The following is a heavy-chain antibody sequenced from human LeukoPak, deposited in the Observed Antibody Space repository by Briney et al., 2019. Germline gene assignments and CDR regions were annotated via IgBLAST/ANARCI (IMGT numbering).Heavy chain of an antibody. CDR3: ARGQLQYYYYIDV. D-gene: IGHD2-2*02. CDR2: TTYDGSKK. Sequence: TGGSLRLSCAASGFTFINHAMHWVRQAPGKGLGWVAGTTYDGSKKYYPDSVKGRCTISRDNSKKTLFLEMNSLRAEDTAVYYCARGQLQYYYYIDVWGKGTTVTVSS. CDR1: GFTFINHA. V-gene: IGHV3-30*04. J-gene: IGHJ6*03.